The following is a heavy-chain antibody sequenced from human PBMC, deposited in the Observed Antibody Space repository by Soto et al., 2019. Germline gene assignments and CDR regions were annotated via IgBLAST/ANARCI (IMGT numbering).Heavy chain of an antibody. J-gene: IGHJ4*02. Sequence: QVRLVQSGAEVKKPGASVEVSCQASGYAFTTYGITWVRQAPGQGLEWMGWISAHNGNTNYAQKLQGRVTVTRDTSTSTAYMELRSLRSDDTAVSYCARGRYGDYWGQGALVTVSS. CDR1: GYAFTTYG. CDR2: ISAHNGNT. CDR3: ARGRYGDY. V-gene: IGHV1-18*01. D-gene: IGHD1-1*01.